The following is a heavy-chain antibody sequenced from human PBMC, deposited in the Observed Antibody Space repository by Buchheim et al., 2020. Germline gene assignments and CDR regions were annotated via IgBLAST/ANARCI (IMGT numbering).Heavy chain of an antibody. CDR2: IKQDGSEK. J-gene: IGHJ6*02. CDR3: ARGTGTTDYYYYGMDV. CDR1: GFTFSSYW. V-gene: IGHV3-7*01. Sequence: EVQLVESGGGLVQPGGSLRLSCAASGFTFSSYWMSWVRQAPGKGLEWVANIKQDGSEKYYVDSVKGRVTISRDNAKNSLYLKMNSLRAEDTAVYYCARGTGTTDYYYYGMDVWGQGTT. D-gene: IGHD1-1*01.